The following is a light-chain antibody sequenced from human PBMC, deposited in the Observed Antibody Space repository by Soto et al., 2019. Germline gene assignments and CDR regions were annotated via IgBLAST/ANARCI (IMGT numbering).Light chain of an antibody. CDR1: QTIGTY. J-gene: IGKJ4*01. CDR3: QQLNSHPFT. V-gene: IGKV1-39*01. CDR2: DAS. Sequence: IEVTQSPSSQAASLGDRVTITCRASQTIGTYVNWYRQKSGAAPELLIYDASTLQSGVPSRFSGSGSGTDFTLTISSLQPEDSATYYCQQLNSHPFTFGGGTKVDIK.